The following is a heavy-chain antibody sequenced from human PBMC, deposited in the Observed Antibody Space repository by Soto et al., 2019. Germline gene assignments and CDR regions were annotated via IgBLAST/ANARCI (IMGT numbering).Heavy chain of an antibody. D-gene: IGHD3-10*01. J-gene: IGHJ6*03. CDR1: GYTFTSYG. CDR3: ARFKASGSNYYYYMDV. Sequence: ASVKVSCKASGYTFTSYGISWVRQAPGQGLEWMGWISAYNGNTNYAQKLQGRVTMTTDTSTSTAYMELRSLRSDDTAVYYCARFKASGSNYYYYMDVWGKGTTVTVSS. V-gene: IGHV1-18*01. CDR2: ISAYNGNT.